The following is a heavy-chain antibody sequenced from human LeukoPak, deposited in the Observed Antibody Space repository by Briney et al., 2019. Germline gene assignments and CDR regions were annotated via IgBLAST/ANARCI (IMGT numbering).Heavy chain of an antibody. CDR1: GYTFTGYY. J-gene: IGHJ4*02. D-gene: IGHD1-26*01. CDR2: INPNSGGT. Sequence: ASVKVSCKASGYTFTGYYMHWVRQAPGQGLEWMGWINPNSGGTNDAQQFQGRVTMTRDTSISTAYMELSRLRSDDTAVYYCARDGSYGDLDYWGQGTLVTVSS. CDR3: ARDGSYGDLDY. V-gene: IGHV1-2*02.